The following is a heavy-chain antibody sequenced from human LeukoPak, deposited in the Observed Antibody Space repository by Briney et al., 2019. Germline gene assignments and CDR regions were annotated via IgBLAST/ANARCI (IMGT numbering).Heavy chain of an antibody. Sequence: ASVKVSCKTSGYSFTNYYIHWVRQAPGQGLEWMGWINPTSGGTEYAQKFQGRVTMTGDTSISTAYMESSRLRSDDTAMYYCARDRGSSWYVDYWGQGTLVTVSS. CDR1: GYSFTNYY. V-gene: IGHV1-2*02. CDR2: INPTSGGT. CDR3: ARDRGSSWYVDY. D-gene: IGHD6-13*01. J-gene: IGHJ4*02.